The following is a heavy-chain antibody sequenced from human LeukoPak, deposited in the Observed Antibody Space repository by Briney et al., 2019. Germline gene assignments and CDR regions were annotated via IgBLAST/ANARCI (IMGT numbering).Heavy chain of an antibody. V-gene: IGHV3-30*02. CDR1: GFTFSSYG. J-gene: IGHJ4*02. Sequence: PGGSLRLSCAASGFTFSSYGMHWVRQAPGKGLEWVAFIRYDGSNKYYADSVKGRFTISRDNSKNTLYLQMNSLRAEDTAVYYCATTSSTYCSGGSCYYPPPDYWGQGTLVTVSS. CDR2: IRYDGSNK. D-gene: IGHD2-15*01. CDR3: ATTSSTYCSGGSCYYPPPDY.